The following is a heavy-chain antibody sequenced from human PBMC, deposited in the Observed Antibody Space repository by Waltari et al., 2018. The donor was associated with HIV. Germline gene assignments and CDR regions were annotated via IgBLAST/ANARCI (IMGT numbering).Heavy chain of an antibody. Sequence: QLQLQQSGPGLVKPSETLSLTCTVSGGSLCSSRYYWGCIRQPPGKGLEWIGSIHYSGNTFYNSSLKSRVAISIDTSKNQFSLTLSSVTAADTAVYFCARHSGIDCSSTSCFKRPFDYWGQGSLVTVSS. CDR3: ARHSGIDCSSTSCFKRPFDY. CDR2: IHYSGNT. V-gene: IGHV4-39*01. J-gene: IGHJ4*02. CDR1: GGSLCSSRYY. D-gene: IGHD2-2*01.